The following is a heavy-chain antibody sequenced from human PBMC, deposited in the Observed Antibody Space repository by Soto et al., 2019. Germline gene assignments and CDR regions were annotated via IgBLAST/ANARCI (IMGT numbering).Heavy chain of an antibody. V-gene: IGHV1-69*13. CDR2: IIPIFGTA. CDR1: GGTFSSYA. CDR3: ARDSKVVAATFGMDV. D-gene: IGHD2-15*01. J-gene: IGHJ6*02. Sequence: SVKVSCKASGGTFSSYAISWVRQAPGQGLEWMGGIIPIFGTANYAQKFQGRVTITADESTSTAYMELSSLRSEDTAVYYCARDSKVVAATFGMDVWGQGATVTVSS.